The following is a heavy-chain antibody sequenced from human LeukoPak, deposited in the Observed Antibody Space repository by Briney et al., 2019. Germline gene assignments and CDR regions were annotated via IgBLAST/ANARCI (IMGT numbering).Heavy chain of an antibody. CDR1: GYTFTGYY. V-gene: IGHV1-2*02. J-gene: IGHJ4*02. D-gene: IGHD6-19*01. CDR3: AISSGWYYYFDY. CDR2: INPNSGGT. Sequence: GASVKVSCKASGYTFTGYYMHWVRQAPGQGLEWMGWINPNSGGTNYAQKFQGRVTMPRDTSISTAYMELSRLRSDGTAVYYCAISSGWYYYFDYWGQGTLFTVSS.